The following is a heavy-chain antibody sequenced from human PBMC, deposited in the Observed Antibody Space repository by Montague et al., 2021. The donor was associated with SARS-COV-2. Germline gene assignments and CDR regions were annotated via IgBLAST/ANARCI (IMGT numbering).Heavy chain of an antibody. CDR1: GDSVCLNTAA. V-gene: IGHV6-1*01. J-gene: IGHJ4*02. CDR2: TYYRSKWNY. Sequence: CATSGDSVCLNTAAWNWVRHSPSIGPEWLGRTYYRSKWNYDYAVSVKSRMSISPDTSKNQFSLLLRSVTPEGRAVYYCARDPRYSLSWSFDFWGQGTLVTVSS. CDR3: ARDPRYSLSWSFDF. D-gene: IGHD6-13*01.